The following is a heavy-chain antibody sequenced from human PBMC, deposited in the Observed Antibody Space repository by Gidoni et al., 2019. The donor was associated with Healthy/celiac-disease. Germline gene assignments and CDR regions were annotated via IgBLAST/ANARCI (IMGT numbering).Heavy chain of an antibody. V-gene: IGHV1-69*01. CDR1: GGPFSRSA. CDR2: IIPIFCTA. D-gene: IGHD2-8*01. CDR3: ARAIVLMVYARYYYGMDV. Sequence: QVQLVQSGAEVTKPGSSVKVSCKDSGGPFSRSAISWVRPAPGQGLEWMGGIIPIFCTAHYAQKFQGRVTITADESTSTAYMELSSLRSEDTAVYYCARAIVLMVYARYYYGMDVWGQGTTVTVSS. J-gene: IGHJ6*02.